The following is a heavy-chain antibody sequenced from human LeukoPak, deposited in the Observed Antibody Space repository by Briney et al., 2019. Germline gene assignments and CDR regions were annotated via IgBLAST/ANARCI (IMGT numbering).Heavy chain of an antibody. Sequence: PGGSLRLSCAASGFTFSSSGMHWVRQAPGKGLEWVALISFDESYQNYADSVKGRFTISRDNSKNTLYLQMNSLRAEDTAVYYCARARLRDAFDIWGQGTMVTVSS. V-gene: IGHV3-30*03. J-gene: IGHJ3*02. CDR2: ISFDESYQ. CDR3: ARARLRDAFDI. D-gene: IGHD2-15*01. CDR1: GFTFSSSG.